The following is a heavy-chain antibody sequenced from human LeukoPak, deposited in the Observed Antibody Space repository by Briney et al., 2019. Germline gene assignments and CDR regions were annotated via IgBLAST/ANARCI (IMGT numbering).Heavy chain of an antibody. J-gene: IGHJ6*03. CDR1: GYTFTGYY. CDR3: ARDGAVGATTPLDYYYYYMDV. V-gene: IGHV1-2*02. D-gene: IGHD1-26*01. Sequence: ASVKVSCKASGYTFTGYYMHWVRQAPGQGLEWMGWINPNSGGTNYAQKFQGRVTMTRDTSISTAYIELSRLRSDDTAVYYCARDGAVGATTPLDYYYYYMDVWGKGTTVTISS. CDR2: INPNSGGT.